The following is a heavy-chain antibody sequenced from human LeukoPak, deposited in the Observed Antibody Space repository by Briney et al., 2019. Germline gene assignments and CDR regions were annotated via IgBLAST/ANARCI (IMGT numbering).Heavy chain of an antibody. D-gene: IGHD3-10*01. CDR1: GYTFTGYY. CDR2: INPNSGGT. J-gene: IGHJ6*04. CDR3: ARARMVRGVISYGMDV. Sequence: ASVKVSCKAPGYTFTGYYMHWVRQAPGQGLEWMGWINPNSGGTNYAQKFQGWVTMTRDTSISTAYMELSRLRSDDTAVYYCARARMVRGVISYGMDVWGKGTTVTVSS. V-gene: IGHV1-2*04.